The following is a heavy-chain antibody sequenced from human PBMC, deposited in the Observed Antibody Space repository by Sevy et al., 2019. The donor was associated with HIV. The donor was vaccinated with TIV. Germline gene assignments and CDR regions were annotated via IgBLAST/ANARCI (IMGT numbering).Heavy chain of an antibody. J-gene: IGHJ6*02. CDR1: NYSISSGYY. D-gene: IGHD2-21*02. CDR3: ARASGGDRLDYYGMDV. CDR2: GYHGGST. V-gene: IGHV4-38-2*01. Sequence: SETLSLTCAVSNYSISSGYYWGWIRQPPGKGLEWIGNGYHGGSTYYNPSLKSRVTISLDTSKNRFSLRLSSVTAADTAVYFCARASGGDRLDYYGMDVWGQGTTVTVSS.